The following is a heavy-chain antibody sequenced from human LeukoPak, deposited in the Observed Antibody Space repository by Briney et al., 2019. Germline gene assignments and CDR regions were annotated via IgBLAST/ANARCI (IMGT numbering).Heavy chain of an antibody. V-gene: IGHV3-33*01. D-gene: IGHD6-13*01. Sequence: GGSLRLSCAASGFTFSSHGMHWVRQAPGKGLEWVAVIWYDGSNKYYADSVKGRFTISRDNSKNTLYLQMNSLRAEDTAVYYCAREIAAAGTGAAFDIWGQGTMVTVSS. CDR2: IWYDGSNK. CDR1: GFTFSSHG. CDR3: AREIAAAGTGAAFDI. J-gene: IGHJ3*02.